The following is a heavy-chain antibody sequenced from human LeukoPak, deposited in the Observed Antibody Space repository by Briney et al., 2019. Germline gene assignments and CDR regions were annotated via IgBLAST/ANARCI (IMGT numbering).Heavy chain of an antibody. Sequence: ASVKVSCKASGYTFTSYAMNWVRQAPGQGLEWMGWINTNTGNPTYAQGFTGRFVFSLDTSVSTAYLQISSLKAEDTAVYYCARAGGIQLWSPPYYYYGMDVWGQGTTVTVSS. J-gene: IGHJ6*02. CDR2: INTNTGNP. CDR3: ARAGGIQLWSPPYYYYGMDV. V-gene: IGHV7-4-1*02. D-gene: IGHD5-18*01. CDR1: GYTFTSYA.